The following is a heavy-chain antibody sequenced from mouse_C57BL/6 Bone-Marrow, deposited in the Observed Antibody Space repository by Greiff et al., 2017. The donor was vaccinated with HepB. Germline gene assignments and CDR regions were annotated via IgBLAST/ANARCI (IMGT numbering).Heavy chain of an antibody. CDR2: IYPGSGST. Sequence: QVQLQQPGAELVKPGASVKMSCKASGYTFTSYWITWVKQRPGQGLEWIGDIYPGSGSTNYNEKFKSKATLTVDTSSSTAYMQLRSLTSEASAVFSCARPRIYDGQPYCYFDVSCTGTPVTVSS. J-gene: IGHJ1*03. CDR1: GYTFTSYW. CDR3: ARPRIYDGQPYCYFDV. D-gene: IGHD2-3*01. V-gene: IGHV1-55*01.